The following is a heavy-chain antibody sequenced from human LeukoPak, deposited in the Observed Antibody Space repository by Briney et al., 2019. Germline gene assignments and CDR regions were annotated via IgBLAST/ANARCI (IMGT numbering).Heavy chain of an antibody. D-gene: IGHD4-23*01. J-gene: IGHJ6*02. V-gene: IGHV3-48*01. CDR3: ARPGREVVTLRYGIHV. Sequence: PGGSLRLSCAASGFTFSSYSMNWVRQAPGKGLEWVSYISSSSSTIYYADSVKGRFTISRDNAKNSLYLQMNSLRAEDTAVYYCARPGREVVTLRYGIHVWGQGTTVTVSS. CDR1: GFTFSSYS. CDR2: ISSSSSTI.